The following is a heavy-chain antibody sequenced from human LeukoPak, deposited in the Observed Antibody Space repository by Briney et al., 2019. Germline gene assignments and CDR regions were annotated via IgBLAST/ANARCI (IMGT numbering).Heavy chain of an antibody. CDR2: IKSKTDGGTT. Sequence: GGSLRLSCAASGFTFSNAWMSWVRQAPGKGLEWVGRIKSKTDGGTTDYAAPVKGRFTISRDDSKNTLYLQMNSLKTEDTAVYYCTTDWAWAALAFDIWGQGTMVTVSS. CDR3: TTDWAWAALAFDI. J-gene: IGHJ3*02. CDR1: GFTFSNAW. D-gene: IGHD3-16*01. V-gene: IGHV3-15*01.